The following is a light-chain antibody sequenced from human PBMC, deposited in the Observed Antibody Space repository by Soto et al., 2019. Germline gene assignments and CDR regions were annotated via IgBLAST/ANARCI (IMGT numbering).Light chain of an antibody. J-gene: IGKJ1*01. V-gene: IGKV1D-8*01. CDR1: QGISNY. CDR2: AAS. CDR3: QQYYNFPRT. Sequence: VIWMTQSPSLFSASTGDRVTISCRMSQGISNYLAWYQQKPGKAPELLIYAASTLQSGVPSRFSGSRSGTDFTLTISCLQSEDFATYYCQQYYNFPRTFGQGTKVDIK.